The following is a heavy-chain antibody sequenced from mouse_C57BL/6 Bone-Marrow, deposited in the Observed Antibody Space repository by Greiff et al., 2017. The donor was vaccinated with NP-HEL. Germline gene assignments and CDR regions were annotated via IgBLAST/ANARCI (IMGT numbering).Heavy chain of an antibody. D-gene: IGHD1-1*01. CDR3: ARDRGSSLYYYAMDY. J-gene: IGHJ4*01. CDR1: GFTFSDYY. Sequence: EVKLQESEGGLVQPGSSMKLSCTASGFTFSDYYMAWVRQVPEKGLEWVANINYDGSSTYYLDSLKSRFIISRDNAKNILYLQMSSLKSEDTTTYYCARDRGSSLYYYAMDYWGQGTSVTVSS. V-gene: IGHV5-16*01. CDR2: INYDGSST.